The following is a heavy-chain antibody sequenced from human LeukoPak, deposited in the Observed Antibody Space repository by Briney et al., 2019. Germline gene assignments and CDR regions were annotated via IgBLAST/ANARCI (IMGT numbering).Heavy chain of an antibody. CDR1: GYTFTSYG. Sequence: GASVKVSCKASGYTFTSYGISWVRQAPGQGLEWMGWISAYNGSTNYAQKLQGRVTMTTDTSTSTAYMELSSLRSEDTAVYYCATDPGYDFWSGSRFRLDYWGQGTLVTVSS. J-gene: IGHJ4*02. CDR2: ISAYNGST. CDR3: ATDPGYDFWSGSRFRLDY. D-gene: IGHD3-3*01. V-gene: IGHV1-18*01.